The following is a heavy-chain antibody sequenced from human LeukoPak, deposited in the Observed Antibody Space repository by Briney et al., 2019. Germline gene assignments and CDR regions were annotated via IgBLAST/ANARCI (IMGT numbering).Heavy chain of an antibody. J-gene: IGHJ5*02. CDR2: MNPKSGNT. D-gene: IGHD5-24*01. Sequence: GASVKVSCKASGYTFTSYDINWVRQVTGQGLEWMGWMNPKSGNTGDAQKFQGRVTLTRDRSTSTDYLELSSLRSEDTAVYYCARDNSVRDEAWWFNPWGQGTLVTVSS. CDR3: ARDNSVRDEAWWFNP. V-gene: IGHV1-8*02. CDR1: GYTFTSYD.